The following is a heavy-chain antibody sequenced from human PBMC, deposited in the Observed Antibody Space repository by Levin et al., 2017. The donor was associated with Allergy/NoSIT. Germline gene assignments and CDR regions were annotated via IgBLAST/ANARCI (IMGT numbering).Heavy chain of an antibody. D-gene: IGHD6-6*01. CDR3: AKYRSSSPSFFLEIDH. CDR1: GFTFSGYA. V-gene: IGHV3-23*01. J-gene: IGHJ4*02. Sequence: SGGSLRLSCAASGFTFSGYAMSWVRQAPGKGLEWVSAISGSGGRTYYADSVKGRFTISRDNSKNILYLQMNSLRAEDRALYYGAKYRSSSPSFFLEIDHWGQGILVTVSS. CDR2: ISGSGGRT.